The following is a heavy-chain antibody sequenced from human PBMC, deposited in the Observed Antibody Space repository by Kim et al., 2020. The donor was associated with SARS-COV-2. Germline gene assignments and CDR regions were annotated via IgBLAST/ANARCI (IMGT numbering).Heavy chain of an antibody. Sequence: GGSLRLSCAASGFTFNDYSMTWVRQTPGKGLEWVSLIYSGGSNAFYADSVKGRFTISRDESKKTVYLQMNSLRVEDTAVYYCAKNLGGVDDYGSDYWGQG. CDR2: IYSGGSNA. CDR1: GFTFNDYS. CDR3: AKNLGGVDDYGSDY. D-gene: IGHD4-17*01. J-gene: IGHJ4*02. V-gene: IGHV3-23*03.